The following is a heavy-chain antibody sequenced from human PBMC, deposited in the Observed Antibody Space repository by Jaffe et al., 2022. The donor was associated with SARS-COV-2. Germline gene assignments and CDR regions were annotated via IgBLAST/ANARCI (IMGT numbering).Heavy chain of an antibody. V-gene: IGHV5-51*01. Sequence: EVQLVQSGAEVKKPGESLKISCKGSGYSFTSYWIGWVRQMPGKGLEWMGIIYPGDSDTRYSPSFQGQVTISADKSISTAYLQWSSLKASDTAMYYCARHSSYSSGRQGMNWFDPWGQGTLVTVSS. CDR2: IYPGDSDT. CDR3: ARHSSYSSGRQGMNWFDP. J-gene: IGHJ5*02. CDR1: GYSFTSYW. D-gene: IGHD6-19*01.